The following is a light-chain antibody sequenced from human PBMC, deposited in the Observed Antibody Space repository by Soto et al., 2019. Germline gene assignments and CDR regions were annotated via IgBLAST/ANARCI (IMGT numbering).Light chain of an antibody. Sequence: ESVLTQSPGTMSLSPGERATLSCRASQSVSSNYLAWYQQKPGQAPRLLIYGASTRATGIPDRFSGSGSGTDFTLTIIRLEPEDSAVYYCQQYGSSPTWTFGQGTKVDI. CDR1: QSVSSNY. V-gene: IGKV3-20*01. CDR3: QQYGSSPTWT. CDR2: GAS. J-gene: IGKJ1*01.